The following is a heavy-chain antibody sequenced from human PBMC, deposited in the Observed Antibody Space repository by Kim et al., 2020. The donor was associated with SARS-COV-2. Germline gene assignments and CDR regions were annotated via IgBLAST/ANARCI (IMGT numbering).Heavy chain of an antibody. V-gene: IGHV1-3*01. Sequence: NTKYSQKFQGRVTITTDTSAYTAYMELSSLRSEDTAVYYCARTIRWAFDYWGQGTLVTVSS. CDR3: ARTIRWAFDY. D-gene: IGHD1-26*01. CDR2: NT. J-gene: IGHJ4*02.